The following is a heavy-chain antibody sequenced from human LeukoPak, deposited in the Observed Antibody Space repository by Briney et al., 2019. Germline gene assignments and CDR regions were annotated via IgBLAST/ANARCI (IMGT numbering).Heavy chain of an antibody. V-gene: IGHV3-21*01. CDR2: ISSSSSYI. CDR1: GFTFSSYS. CDR3: ARDVDSKDAFDI. J-gene: IGHJ3*02. D-gene: IGHD3-22*01. Sequence: GGSLRLSCAASGFTFSSYSMNWVRQAPGKGLEWVSSISSSSSYIYYADSVKGRFTISRDNAKNSLHLQMNSLRAEDTAVYYCARDVDSKDAFDIWGQGTMVTVSS.